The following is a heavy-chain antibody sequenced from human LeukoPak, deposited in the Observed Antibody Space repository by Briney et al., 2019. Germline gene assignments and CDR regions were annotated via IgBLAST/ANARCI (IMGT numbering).Heavy chain of an antibody. CDR2: IRGSGGST. J-gene: IGHJ6*02. V-gene: IGHV3-23*01. D-gene: IGHD3-3*01. Sequence: PGGSLRLSCAASGFTFSSYAMSWVRQAPGKGLEWVSAIRGSGGSTYYADSVKGRFTISRDNSKNTLYLQMNSLRAEDTAVYYCAKDGRVFGVATNQYGMDVWGQGTTVTVSS. CDR3: AKDGRVFGVATNQYGMDV. CDR1: GFTFSSYA.